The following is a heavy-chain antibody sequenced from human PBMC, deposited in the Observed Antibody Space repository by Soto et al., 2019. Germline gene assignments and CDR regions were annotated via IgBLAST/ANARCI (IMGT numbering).Heavy chain of an antibody. CDR3: ARDGPFEDY. J-gene: IGHJ4*02. Sequence: EVQLVESGGGLVQPGGSLRLSCAASGFTFSSYSMNWVRQAPGKGLEWVSYISSSSSTIYYADSVKGRFTISRDNAKNSLYLQMNSLRAEDTAMYYCARDGPFEDYWGQGTLVTVSS. CDR1: GFTFSSYS. V-gene: IGHV3-48*01. CDR2: ISSSSSTI.